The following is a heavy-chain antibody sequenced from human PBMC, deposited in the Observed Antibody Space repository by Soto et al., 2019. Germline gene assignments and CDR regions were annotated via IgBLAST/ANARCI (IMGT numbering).Heavy chain of an antibody. CDR3: VSPHSESSNAFDL. D-gene: IGHD3-10*01. CDR1: GFSFSHYA. V-gene: IGHV3-30*04. J-gene: IGHJ5*02. Sequence: GGSLRLSCAASGFSFSHYAMHWVRQPPGKGLEWVALISYDGENQYFTDSVRGRFTISRDNSKTAVYLEMNNLRLDDTATYYCVSPHSESSNAFDLWGQGTLVTVSS. CDR2: ISYDGENQ.